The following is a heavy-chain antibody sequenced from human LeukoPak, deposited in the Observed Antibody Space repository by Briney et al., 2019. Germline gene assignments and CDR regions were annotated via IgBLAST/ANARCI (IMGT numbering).Heavy chain of an antibody. Sequence: PGGSLRLSCAASGFTFSSYSMNWVRQAPGKGLEWVAVISYDGSNKYYADSVKGRFTISRDNSKNTLYLQMNSLRAEDTAVYYCARDANSGNYFDYWGQGTLVTVSS. CDR3: ARDANSGNYFDY. D-gene: IGHD4-23*01. V-gene: IGHV3-30*03. J-gene: IGHJ4*02. CDR1: GFTFSSYS. CDR2: ISYDGSNK.